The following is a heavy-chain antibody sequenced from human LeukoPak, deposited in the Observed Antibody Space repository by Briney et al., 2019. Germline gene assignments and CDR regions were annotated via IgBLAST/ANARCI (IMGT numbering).Heavy chain of an antibody. CDR1: GFTLSIYE. CDR2: ISTSVSTI. CDR3: AGTPIAALDMGY. V-gene: IGHV3-48*03. J-gene: IGHJ4*02. Sequence: SLTPSCAASGFTLSIYEMNWVRHPARNVREWDSSISTSVSTIYYTDSVRGRFTISRDNAKNSLYLQMNSVRAEDTAVYYCAGTPIAALDMGYWGQGTLVTVSS. D-gene: IGHD6-13*01.